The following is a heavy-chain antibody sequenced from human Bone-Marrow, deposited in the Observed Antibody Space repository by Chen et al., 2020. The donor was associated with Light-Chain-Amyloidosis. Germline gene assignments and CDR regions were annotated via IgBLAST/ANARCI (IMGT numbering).Heavy chain of an antibody. CDR3: ARRRDGYNFDY. Sequence: EVQLEQSGPEVKKPGESLKISCKGSGYTFPNYWIGWVRQMPGQGLEWMGVIYPDVSDARYSPSFDGQVTTSADKSITTAYLQWRSLKASDTAMYYCARRRDGYNFDYWGQGTLVTVSS. D-gene: IGHD6-25*01. J-gene: IGHJ4*02. CDR2: IYPDVSDA. CDR1: GYTFPNYW. V-gene: IGHV5-51*01.